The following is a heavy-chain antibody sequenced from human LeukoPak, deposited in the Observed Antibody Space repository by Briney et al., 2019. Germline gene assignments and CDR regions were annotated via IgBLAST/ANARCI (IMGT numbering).Heavy chain of an antibody. J-gene: IGHJ4*02. CDR3: EGIDYSHYFDY. CDR1: GGSISSGSYY. Sequence: PTETLSLTCTVSGGSISSGSYYWSWIRQPAGKGLEWIGRIYTSGSTNYNPSLKSRVTISVDTSKNQFSLKLSSVTAADTAVYYCEGIDYSHYFDYWGQGTLVTVSS. CDR2: IYTSGST. V-gene: IGHV4-61*02. D-gene: IGHD4-11*01.